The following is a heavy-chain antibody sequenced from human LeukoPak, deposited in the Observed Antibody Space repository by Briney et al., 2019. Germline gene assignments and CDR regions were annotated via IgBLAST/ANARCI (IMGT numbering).Heavy chain of an antibody. V-gene: IGHV4-59*01. CDR1: GGSISSNY. CDR2: IYYSGNT. CDR3: ARDYAFDI. Sequence: SETLSLTCTVSGGSISSNYWSCIRQPPGRGLEWIGCIYYSGNTNYNPSLKSRVTISIDTSKNKFSLKLSSVTAADTAVYYCARDYAFDIWGQGTMVTVSS. J-gene: IGHJ3*02.